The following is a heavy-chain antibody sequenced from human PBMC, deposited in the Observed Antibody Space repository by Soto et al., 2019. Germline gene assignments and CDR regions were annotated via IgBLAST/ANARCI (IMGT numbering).Heavy chain of an antibody. Sequence: SETLSLTCTDSGGSISSYYWSWVRQPPGKGLEWIAYIDNSGNTNYNPSLKSRVTISVDASKNQFSLKLSSVTAADSAVYYCARRTYSGSSYYFDYWGQGTQVTVS. J-gene: IGHJ4*02. V-gene: IGHV4-4*09. CDR3: ARRTYSGSSYYFDY. CDR2: IDNSGNT. D-gene: IGHD5-12*01. CDR1: GGSISSYY.